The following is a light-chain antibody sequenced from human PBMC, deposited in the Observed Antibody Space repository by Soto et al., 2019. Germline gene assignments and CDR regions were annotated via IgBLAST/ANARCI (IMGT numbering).Light chain of an antibody. Sequence: QSVLTQAPSASGSPGQSVTISCTGTSSDVGGYNYVSWYQQHPGKAPKLMIYEVSKRPSGVPDRFPGSKSGNTASLTVSGRQAALGFDYYWREDAGRIRWVLGTGT. CDR1: SSDVGGYNY. CDR2: EVS. V-gene: IGLV2-8*01. CDR3: REDAGRIRWV. J-gene: IGLJ1*01.